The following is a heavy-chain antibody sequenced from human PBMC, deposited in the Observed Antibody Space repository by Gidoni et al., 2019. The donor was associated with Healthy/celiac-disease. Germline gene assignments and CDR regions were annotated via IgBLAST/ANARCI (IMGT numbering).Heavy chain of an antibody. Sequence: QVQLVESGGGVVQPGRSLRLSCAASGFTFSSYGMHWVRQAPGKGLEWVAVIWYDGSNKYYADSVKGRFTISRDNSKNTLYLQMNSLRAEDTAVYYCARDFKARRKYSSGWYWADAFDIWGQGTMVTVSS. J-gene: IGHJ3*02. V-gene: IGHV3-33*01. D-gene: IGHD6-19*01. CDR2: IWYDGSNK. CDR3: ARDFKARRKYSSGWYWADAFDI. CDR1: GFTFSSYG.